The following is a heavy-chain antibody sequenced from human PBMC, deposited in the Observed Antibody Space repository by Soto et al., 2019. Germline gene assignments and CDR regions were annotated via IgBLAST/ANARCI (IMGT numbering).Heavy chain of an antibody. CDR2: ISSSGSTI. CDR3: ARARVYSSGWPGEDYYYGMDV. V-gene: IGHV3-11*01. CDR1: GFTFSDYY. D-gene: IGHD6-19*01. Sequence: GGSLRLSCAASGFTFSDYYMSWIRQAPGKGLEWVSYISSSGSTIYYADSVKGRFTISRDNAKNSLYLQMNSLRAEDTAVYYCARARVYSSGWPGEDYYYGMDVWGQGTTVTVSS. J-gene: IGHJ6*02.